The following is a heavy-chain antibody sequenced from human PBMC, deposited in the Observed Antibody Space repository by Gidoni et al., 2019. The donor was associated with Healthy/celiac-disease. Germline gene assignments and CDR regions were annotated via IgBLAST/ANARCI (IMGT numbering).Heavy chain of an antibody. CDR2: ISGSGGST. V-gene: IGHV3-23*01. CDR1: GFTFSSYA. CDR3: AKGTRTRNILTGYADY. J-gene: IGHJ4*02. Sequence: EVQLLESGGGLVQPGGSLRLSCAASGFTFSSYAMSWVRQAPGKGLGWVSAISGSGGSTYYADSVKGRFTISRDNSKNTLYLQMNSLRAEDTAVYYCAKGTRTRNILTGYADYWGQGTLVTVSS. D-gene: IGHD3-9*01.